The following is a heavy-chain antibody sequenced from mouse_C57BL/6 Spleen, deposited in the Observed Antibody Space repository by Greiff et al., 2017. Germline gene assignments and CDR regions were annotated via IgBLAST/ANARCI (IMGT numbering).Heavy chain of an antibody. CDR1: GYSFTGYY. CDR2: INPSTGGT. CDR3: ARSDYGNYVYFDV. D-gene: IGHD2-1*01. V-gene: IGHV1-43*01. J-gene: IGHJ1*03. Sequence: VQLQQSGPELVKPGASVKISCKASGYSFTGYYMHWVKQSSEKSLEWIGEINPSTGGTSYNQKFKGKATLTVDKSSSTAYMQRKSLTSEDSAVYYCARSDYGNYVYFDVWGTGTTVTVSS.